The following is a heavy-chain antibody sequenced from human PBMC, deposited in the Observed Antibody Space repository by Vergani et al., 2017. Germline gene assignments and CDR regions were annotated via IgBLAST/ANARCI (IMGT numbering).Heavy chain of an antibody. D-gene: IGHD1-26*01. J-gene: IGHJ6*03. CDR1: RFTFSDYY. CDR3: ARVLGGTYYYYYYMDV. CDR2: ISSRGSSI. Sequence: QVQLVESGGGLVKPGGSLRLSCAVSRFTFSDYYMSWIRQAPGKGLEWVSYISSRGSSIYYGDSVKGRFTISRDNANNSLYLQMNSLRAEDTAVYYCARVLGGTYYYYYYMDVWGKGTTVTVSS. V-gene: IGHV3-11*01.